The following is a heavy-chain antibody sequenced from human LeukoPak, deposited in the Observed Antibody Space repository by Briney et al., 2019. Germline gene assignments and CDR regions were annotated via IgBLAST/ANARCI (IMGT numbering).Heavy chain of an antibody. V-gene: IGHV3-33*01. CDR1: GFTFSSYG. J-gene: IGHJ4*02. Sequence: GGSLRLSCAASGFTFSSYGMHWVRKAPGKGLEWVAVIWYDGSNKYYADSVKGRFTISRDNSKNTLYLQMNSLRAEDTAVYYCACGGSGSCYNRPPRLYWGQGTLVTVSS. D-gene: IGHD3-10*01. CDR2: IWYDGSNK. CDR3: ACGGSGSCYNRPPRLY.